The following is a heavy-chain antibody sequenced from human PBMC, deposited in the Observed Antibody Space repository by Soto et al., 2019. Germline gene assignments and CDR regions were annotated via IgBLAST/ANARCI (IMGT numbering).Heavy chain of an antibody. CDR3: VRDGLRYYETSGYYNGPPLDY. D-gene: IGHD3-22*01. V-gene: IGHV4-38-2*02. J-gene: IGHJ4*02. CDR1: GSSISSGYY. Sequence: PSETLSLTCTVSGSSISSGYYWGWIRQAPGTGLEWIGSIYHSGNTFYNPSLKSRVTISRDTSKNEFSLKLDSVTAADTAMYYCVRDGLRYYETSGYYNGPPLDYWGQGSMVTVSS. CDR2: IYHSGNT.